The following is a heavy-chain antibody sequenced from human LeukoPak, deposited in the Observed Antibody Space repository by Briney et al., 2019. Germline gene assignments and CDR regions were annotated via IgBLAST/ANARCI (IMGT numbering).Heavy chain of an antibody. Sequence: PSETLSLTCTVSGASISSHSWSWIRQPAGKGLDWIGRIYNSGTTNYNPSLKSRVTMSVDTSKNQLSLKLSSVTAADTAGYYCAREWSYGSKSYYYYGMDVWGQGTTVTVSS. J-gene: IGHJ6*02. CDR2: IYNSGTT. CDR3: AREWSYGSKSYYYYGMDV. V-gene: IGHV4-4*07. CDR1: GASISSHS. D-gene: IGHD5-18*01.